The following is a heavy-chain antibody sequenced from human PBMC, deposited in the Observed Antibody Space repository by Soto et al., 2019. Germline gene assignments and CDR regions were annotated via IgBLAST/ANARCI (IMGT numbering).Heavy chain of an antibody. CDR2: IIPILGVG. V-gene: IGHV1-69*04. CDR1: GYTFTSYG. CDR3: ARDLGSSHYYDSSGYYPPPY. D-gene: IGHD3-22*01. J-gene: IGHJ4*02. Sequence: SVKVSCKASGYTFTSYGISWVRQAPGQGLAWMGRIIPILGVGNYAQKFQGRVTITADKSTSTAYMELSSLRSEDTAVYYCARDLGSSHYYDSSGYYPPPYWGQGTLVTVSS.